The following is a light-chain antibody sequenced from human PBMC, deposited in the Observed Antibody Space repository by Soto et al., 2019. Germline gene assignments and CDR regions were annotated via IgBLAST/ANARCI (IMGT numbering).Light chain of an antibody. CDR1: QSVSSY. Sequence: EIVLTQSPATLSLSPGERATLSCRASQSVSSYLAWYQQKPGQAPRLLIYDASNRATGIPARFSGSGSGTDFTLTISSLEPEDFAVYYCQQRSNWPPGLGQGTRLEIK. V-gene: IGKV3-11*01. J-gene: IGKJ5*01. CDR2: DAS. CDR3: QQRSNWPPG.